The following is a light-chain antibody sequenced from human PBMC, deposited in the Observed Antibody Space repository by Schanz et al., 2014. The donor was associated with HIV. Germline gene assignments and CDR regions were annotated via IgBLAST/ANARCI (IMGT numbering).Light chain of an antibody. Sequence: EFVLTQSPATLSMSPGERATLSCRVSQSVGGNVAWYQQKVGQAPRLLLYGASRRATGIPDRFSGSGSGTDFTLTISRLEPEDFAVYYCQQYHSSRGTFGGGTKVELK. CDR3: QQYHSSRGT. CDR2: GAS. J-gene: IGKJ4*01. CDR1: QSVGGN. V-gene: IGKV3-20*01.